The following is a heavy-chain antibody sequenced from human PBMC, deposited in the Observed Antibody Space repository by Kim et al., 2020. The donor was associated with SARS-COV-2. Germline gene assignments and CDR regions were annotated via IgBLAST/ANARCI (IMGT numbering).Heavy chain of an antibody. V-gene: IGHV3-33*01. CDR2: IWYDGSNK. J-gene: IGHJ4*01. CDR3: AREFSYCGGDCYSPLVY. CDR1: GFTFSSYG. Sequence: GGSLRLSCAASGFTFSSYGMHWVRQAPGKGLEWVAVIWYDGSNKYYADSVKGRFTISRDNSKNTLYLQMNSLRAEDTAVYYCAREFSYCGGDCYSPLVYWGHGTLVTVSS. D-gene: IGHD2-21*01.